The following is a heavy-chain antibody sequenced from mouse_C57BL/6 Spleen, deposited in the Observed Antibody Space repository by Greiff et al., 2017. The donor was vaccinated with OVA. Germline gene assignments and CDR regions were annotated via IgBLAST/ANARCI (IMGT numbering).Heavy chain of an antibody. CDR2: IYPGDGDT. Sequence: QVQLKQSGPELVKPGASVKISCKASGYAFSSSWMNWVKQRPGKGLEWIGRIYPGDGDTNYNGKFKGKATLTADKSSSTAYMQLSSLTSEDSAVYFCARGGGQLPFAYWGQGTLVTVSA. CDR1: GYAFSSSW. D-gene: IGHD3-2*01. J-gene: IGHJ3*01. CDR3: ARGGGQLPFAY. V-gene: IGHV1-82*01.